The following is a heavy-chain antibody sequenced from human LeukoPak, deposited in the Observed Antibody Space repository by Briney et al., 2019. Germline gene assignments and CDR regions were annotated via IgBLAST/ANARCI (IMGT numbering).Heavy chain of an antibody. CDR2: MNPNSGNT. Sequence: ASVKVCCKASGYTFTSYDINWVRQATGQGLEWMGWMNPNSGNTGYAQKFQGRVTMTRNTSITTAYMELSSLTSEDTAVYYCAREMNPYYYYYGMDVWGQGTTVTVSS. CDR3: AREMNPYYYYYGMDV. D-gene: IGHD1-14*01. CDR1: GYTFTSYD. J-gene: IGHJ6*02. V-gene: IGHV1-8*01.